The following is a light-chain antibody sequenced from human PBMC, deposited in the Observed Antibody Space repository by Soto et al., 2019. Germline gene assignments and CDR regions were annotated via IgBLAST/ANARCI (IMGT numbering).Light chain of an antibody. Sequence: DIQMTQSPSSLSASVGDRVTITCRASQSIRSYLNWYQQKPGKAPKLLIYAASSLQSGVPSRFSGSGSGTDFTLTISSLQPEDFATYYCQQSYSTPGITFGPGTKVDSK. J-gene: IGKJ3*01. V-gene: IGKV1-39*01. CDR3: QQSYSTPGIT. CDR2: AAS. CDR1: QSIRSY.